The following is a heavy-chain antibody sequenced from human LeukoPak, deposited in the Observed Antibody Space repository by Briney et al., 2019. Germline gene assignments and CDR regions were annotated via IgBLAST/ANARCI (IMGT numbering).Heavy chain of an antibody. D-gene: IGHD5-18*01. CDR1: GFTVSSNY. V-gene: IGHV3-53*01. CDR2: IYSGGST. CDR3: ARDRRGYSYGSGYYYYMDV. Sequence: GGSLRLSCAASGFTVSSNYMSWVRQAPGKGLERVSVIYSGGSTYYADSVKGRFTISRDNSKNTLYLQMNSLRAEDTAVYYCARDRRGYSYGSGYYYYMDVWGKGTTVTISS. J-gene: IGHJ6*03.